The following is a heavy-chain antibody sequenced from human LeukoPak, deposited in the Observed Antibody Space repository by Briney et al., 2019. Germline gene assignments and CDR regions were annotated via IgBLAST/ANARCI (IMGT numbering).Heavy chain of an antibody. CDR1: GGSISSGGYY. CDR2: MYYSGST. D-gene: IGHD3-10*01. V-gene: IGHV4-31*03. CDR3: ARGAHYGSGSYYNGDLDY. Sequence: TLSLACTVSGGSISSGGYYWSWIRGHAGKGPEWFGYMYYSGSTYYNRSLKSRVTISVETTKNQFSPKLRSGTAPDTAVFYGARGAHYGSGSYYNGDLDYWGQGTLVTVSS. J-gene: IGHJ4*02.